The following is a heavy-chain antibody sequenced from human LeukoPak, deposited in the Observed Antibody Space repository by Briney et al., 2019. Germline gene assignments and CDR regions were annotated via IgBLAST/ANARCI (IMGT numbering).Heavy chain of an antibody. CDR3: AKGNRIVVRDAFDI. D-gene: IGHD3-22*01. J-gene: IGHJ3*02. CDR1: GFTFSSYG. V-gene: IGHV3-30*02. CDR2: IRYDGSNK. Sequence: GGSLRLSCAASGFTFSSYGMHWVRQAPGKGLEWVAFIRYDGSNKYYADSVKGRFTISRDNSKNTLYLQMNSLRAEDTAVYYCAKGNRIVVRDAFDIWGQGTMVTVSS.